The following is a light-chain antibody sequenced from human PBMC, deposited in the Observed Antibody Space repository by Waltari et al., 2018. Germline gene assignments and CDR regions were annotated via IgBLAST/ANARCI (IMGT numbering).Light chain of an antibody. J-gene: IGKJ1*01. CDR1: QSLRHSDGKTY. V-gene: IGKV2-29*02. Sequence: DIVITQSPLSLSATPGHPASISCKSSQSLRHSDGKTYLHWYRQKPGQSPLRLISEVSSRFSGVPDRFGGSGSGTDFTLKISRVEAEDVGVYYCRQVIDLPRTFVQGTKVEIK. CDR3: RQVIDLPRT. CDR2: EVS.